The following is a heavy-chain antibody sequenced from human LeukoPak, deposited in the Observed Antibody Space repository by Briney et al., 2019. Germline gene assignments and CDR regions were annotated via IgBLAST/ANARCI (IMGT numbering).Heavy chain of an antibody. V-gene: IGHV3-30*04. CDR3: AREKKLDY. J-gene: IGHJ4*02. CDR1: GFTFSSYA. CDR2: ISYDGSNK. Sequence: GRSLRLSCAASGFTFSSYAMHWVRQAPGKGLDWVAVISYDGSNKYYADSVKGRFTISRDNSKNTLYLQMNSLRAEDTAVYYCAREKKLDYWGQGTLVTVSS.